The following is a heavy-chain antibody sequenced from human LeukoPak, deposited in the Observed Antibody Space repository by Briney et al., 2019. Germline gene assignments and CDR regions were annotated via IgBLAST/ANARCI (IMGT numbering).Heavy chain of an antibody. CDR1: GGSFSGYY. CDR3: ARIGTGSHFDY. D-gene: IGHD1-1*01. J-gene: IGHJ4*02. V-gene: IGHV4-59*01. CDR2: IYYSGST. Sequence: PSETLSLTCAVYGGSFSGYYWSWIRQPPGKGLEWIGYIYYSGSTNYNPSLKSRVTISVDTSKNQFSLKLSSVTAADTAVYYCARIGTGSHFDYWGQGTLVTASS.